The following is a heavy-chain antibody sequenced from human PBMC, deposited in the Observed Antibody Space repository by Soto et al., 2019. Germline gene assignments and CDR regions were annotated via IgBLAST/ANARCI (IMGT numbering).Heavy chain of an antibody. CDR2: IIPIFGTA. D-gene: IGHD2-15*01. CDR1: GGTFSSYA. J-gene: IGHJ4*02. V-gene: IGHV1-69*13. CDR3: ASPSGPHRPFTFDY. Sequence: SVKVSCKASGGTFSSYAISWVRQAPGQGLEWMGGIIPIFGTANYAQKFQGRVTITADESTSTAYMELSSLRSEDTAVYYCASPSGPHRPFTFDYWGQGILVTVSS.